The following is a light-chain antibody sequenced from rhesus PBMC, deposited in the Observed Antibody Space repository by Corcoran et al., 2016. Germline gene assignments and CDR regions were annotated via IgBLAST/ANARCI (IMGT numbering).Light chain of an antibody. J-gene: IGKJ2*01. CDR3: VQGTHVPYT. CDR2: QVA. CDR1: QSLVHSDGKTD. Sequence: DAVLTQSPLSLPVTPGQPASISCRSSQSLVHSDGKTDFKWLHQRPGQPPRRLIYQVANREAGVPDRFSGSGAGTVFTLKISRVEAGDVGVYYCVQGTHVPYTFGQWTKVEIK. V-gene: IGKV2S8*01.